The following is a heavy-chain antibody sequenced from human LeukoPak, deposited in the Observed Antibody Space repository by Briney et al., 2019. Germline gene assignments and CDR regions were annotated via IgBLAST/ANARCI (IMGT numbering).Heavy chain of an antibody. Sequence: GGSLRLSCAASGFTFSSYEMNWVRQAPGKGLEWVSYISSSGSTIYYADSVKGRFTISRDNAKNSVYLQMSSLRAEDTAIYYCAKNFWNYGIFDYWGQGTLVTVSS. V-gene: IGHV3-48*03. CDR2: ISSSGSTI. CDR1: GFTFSSYE. J-gene: IGHJ4*02. CDR3: AKNFWNYGIFDY. D-gene: IGHD1-7*01.